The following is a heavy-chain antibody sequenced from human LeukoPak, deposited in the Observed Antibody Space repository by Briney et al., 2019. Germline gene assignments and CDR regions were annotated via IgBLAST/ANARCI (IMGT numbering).Heavy chain of an antibody. CDR3: AKDPRGGSGSYYSYYFDY. CDR1: GFSFSSYA. J-gene: IGHJ4*02. CDR2: ISGSGGST. D-gene: IGHD3-10*01. V-gene: IGHV3-23*01. Sequence: GGSLRLSCAASGFSFSSYAMTWVRQAPGKGLEWVSAISGSGGSTYYADSVKGRFTISRDNSKNTLYLQMNSLRAEDTAVYYCAKDPRGGSGSYYSYYFDYWGQGTLVTVSS.